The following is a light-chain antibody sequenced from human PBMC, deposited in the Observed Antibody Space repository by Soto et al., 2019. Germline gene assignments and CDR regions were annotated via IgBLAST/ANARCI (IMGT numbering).Light chain of an antibody. Sequence: QSALTQPASVSGSPGQSITISCTGTSSDLGGYNYVSWYQQHPGNAPKLMLYDVNNRPSGVSIRFSGSKSGNTASLTISGLQAEDEADYYCSSYTGSNTLLFGGGTKLTVL. V-gene: IGLV2-14*03. CDR1: SSDLGGYNY. CDR2: DVN. J-gene: IGLJ2*01. CDR3: SSYTGSNTLL.